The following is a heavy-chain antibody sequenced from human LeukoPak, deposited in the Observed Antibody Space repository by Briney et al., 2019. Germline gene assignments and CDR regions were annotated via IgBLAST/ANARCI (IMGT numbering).Heavy chain of an antibody. CDR2: ISGSGGST. CDR3: AKLAYYYDSSGYYVFDY. CDR1: GFTFSSYA. V-gene: IGHV3-23*01. D-gene: IGHD3-22*01. Sequence: GESLKISCAASGFTFSSYAMSWVRQAPGKGLEWVSAISGSGGSTYYADSVKGRFTISRDNSKNTLYLQMNSLRADDTAVYYCAKLAYYYDSSGYYVFDYWGQGTLVTVSS. J-gene: IGHJ4*02.